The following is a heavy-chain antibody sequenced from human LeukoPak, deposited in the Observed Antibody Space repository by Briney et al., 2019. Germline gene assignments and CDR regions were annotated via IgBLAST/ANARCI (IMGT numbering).Heavy chain of an antibody. D-gene: IGHD3-10*01. CDR2: ISGSGGST. J-gene: IGHJ4*02. V-gene: IGHV3-23*01. CDR1: GFTFSSYA. Sequence: GGSLRLSCAASGFTFSSYAMSWVRQAPGKGLEWVSAISGSGGSTYYADPVKGRFTISRDNSKNTLYLQMNSLRAEDTAVYYCAKYAARRGITTYFDYWGQGTLVTVSS. CDR3: AKYAARRGITTYFDY.